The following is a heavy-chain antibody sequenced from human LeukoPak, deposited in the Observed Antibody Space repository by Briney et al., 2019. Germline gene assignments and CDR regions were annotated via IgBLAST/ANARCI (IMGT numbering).Heavy chain of an antibody. J-gene: IGHJ4*02. CDR1: GFTFTSYA. D-gene: IGHD2-8*01. V-gene: IGHV3-23*01. CDR3: AKGDMMVYAVTYIDS. CDR2: IRGDGETT. Sequence: QPGGSLRLSCAASGFTFTSYAMNWVRQAPGKGLEWVSAIRGDGETTYYADSVKGRFTISRDNSKGTLYLEMTSLRAEDTAIYYCAKGDMMVYAVTYIDSWGQGTLVTVSS.